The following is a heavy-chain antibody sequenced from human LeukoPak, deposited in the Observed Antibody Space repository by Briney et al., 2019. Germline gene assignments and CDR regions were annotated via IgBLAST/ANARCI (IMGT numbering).Heavy chain of an antibody. Sequence: AASVKVSCKASGGTFSSYAINWVRQAPGQGLEWMGWISAYNGNTNYAQKLQGRVAMTTDTSTSTAYMELRSLRSDDTAVYYCARVLAARANWFDPWGQGTLVTVSS. V-gene: IGHV1-18*01. D-gene: IGHD6-6*01. CDR1: GGTFSSYA. CDR3: ARVLAARANWFDP. CDR2: ISAYNGNT. J-gene: IGHJ5*02.